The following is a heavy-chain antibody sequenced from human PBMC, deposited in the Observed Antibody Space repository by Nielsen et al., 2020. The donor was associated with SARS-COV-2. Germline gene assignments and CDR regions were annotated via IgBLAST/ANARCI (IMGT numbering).Heavy chain of an antibody. CDR2: INHRVST. Sequence: SESLSPTCPLYGASSGAYYWSWFRQLPGKGLEWIGEINHRVSTNHNTSLKSRVTISVDTSKNQFTLKLSYVTAADTAVYYCARGRSRAARGGGRYYYYSMDVWGKGTTVTVSS. D-gene: IGHD6-6*01. CDR3: ARGRSRAARGGGRYYYYSMDV. J-gene: IGHJ6*03. CDR1: GASSGAYY. V-gene: IGHV4-34*01.